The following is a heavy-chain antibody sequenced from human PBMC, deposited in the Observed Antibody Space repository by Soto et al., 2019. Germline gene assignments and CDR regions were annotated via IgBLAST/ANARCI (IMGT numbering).Heavy chain of an antibody. CDR1: GGSISGYY. CDR3: ARGQADYYDSSGYSQRYYFDY. V-gene: IGHV4-59*01. D-gene: IGHD3-22*01. Sequence: PSETLSLTCTVSGGSISGYYWSWIRQPPGKGLEWIGYMYNTGSTVYNPSFKSRVTISVDTSKNQFSLKLNSVTAADTAVYYCARGQADYYDSSGYSQRYYFDYWGQGTLVTVSS. CDR2: MYNTGST. J-gene: IGHJ4*02.